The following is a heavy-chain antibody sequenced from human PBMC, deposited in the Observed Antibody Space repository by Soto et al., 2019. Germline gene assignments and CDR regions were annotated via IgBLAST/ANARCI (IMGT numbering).Heavy chain of an antibody. CDR2: IYLGDSNT. V-gene: IGHV5-51*01. CDR1: GNSFTSYW. Sequence: GESLNTSCTCSGNSFTSYWIGWVRQMPEKGVEWMGIIYLGDSNTRYSTTFQGQTTTTADRTISTAYLQWSRRTAEATAMYYCARQEYCSSTSCYKVDSWGQGTLVTVSS. CDR3: ARQEYCSSTSCYKVDS. D-gene: IGHD2-2*02. J-gene: IGHJ4*02.